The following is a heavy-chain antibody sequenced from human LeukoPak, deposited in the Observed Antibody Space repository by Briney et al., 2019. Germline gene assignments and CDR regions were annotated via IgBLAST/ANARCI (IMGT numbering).Heavy chain of an antibody. V-gene: IGHV1-69*01. D-gene: IGHD3-16*02. CDR1: GGTFSSYA. J-gene: IGHJ4*02. Sequence: ASVKVSCKASGGTFSSYAISWVRQAPGQGLEWMGGIIPIFGTANYVQKFQGRVTITADESTSTAYMELSSLRSEDTAVYYCARVVYGGNDYVWGSYRYTLLDYWGQGTLVTVSS. CDR3: ARVVYGGNDYVWGSYRYTLLDY. CDR2: IIPIFGTA.